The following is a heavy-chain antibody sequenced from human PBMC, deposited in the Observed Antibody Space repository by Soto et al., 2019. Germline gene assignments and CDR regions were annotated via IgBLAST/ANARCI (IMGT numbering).Heavy chain of an antibody. V-gene: IGHV3-23*01. CDR2: ISGSGGST. CDR1: GFTLSSYA. CDR3: AKSLVVPAAIPY. Sequence: LRLSCAASGFTLSSYAMSWVRQAPGKGLEWVSAISGSGGSTYYADSVKGRLTISRDNSKNTLYLQMNSLRAEDTAVYYCAKSLVVPAAIPYWGQGTLVTVSS. J-gene: IGHJ4*02. D-gene: IGHD2-2*01.